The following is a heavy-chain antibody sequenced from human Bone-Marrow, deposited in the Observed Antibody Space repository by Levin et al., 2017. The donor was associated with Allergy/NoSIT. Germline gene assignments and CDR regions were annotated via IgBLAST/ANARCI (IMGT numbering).Heavy chain of an antibody. J-gene: IGHJ2*01. D-gene: IGHD3-22*01. V-gene: IGHV3-48*01. CDR3: ARETTYYFDTGGDLRAGWYVDL. CDR2: ISSGSGTS. Sequence: GESLKISCAASGFSFNTYNMHWVRQAPGKGLECISYISSGSGTSDYADSVKGRFTISRDNANNSMYLQMNSLRAEDTAVYYCARETTYYFDTGGDLRAGWYVDLWGLGTLVTVSS. CDR1: GFSFNTYN.